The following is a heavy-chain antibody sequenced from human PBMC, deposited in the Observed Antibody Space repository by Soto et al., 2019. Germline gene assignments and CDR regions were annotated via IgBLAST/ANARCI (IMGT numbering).Heavy chain of an antibody. CDR2: TYYRSKWYN. Sequence: SQSLSLTCAISGDSVSSNSAAWNWIRQSPSRGLEWLGRTYYRSKWYNDYAVSVQRRITINPDTSKNQFSLHLNSVTPQSTAVYYCARERYSSGRYPHSYYYYAMDVWGQGTTVTVSS. V-gene: IGHV6-1*01. J-gene: IGHJ6*02. D-gene: IGHD6-19*01. CDR1: GDSVSSNSAA. CDR3: ARERYSSGRYPHSYYYYAMDV.